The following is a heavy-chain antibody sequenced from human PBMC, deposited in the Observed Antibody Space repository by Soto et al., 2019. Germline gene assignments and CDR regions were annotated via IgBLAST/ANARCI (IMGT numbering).Heavy chain of an antibody. CDR2: IYYTGST. J-gene: IGHJ3*02. D-gene: IGHD3-22*01. CDR3: ATAVTYYYDSSGYSGAFHI. CDR1: GGYISSGGYY. Sequence: QVQLQESGPGLVKPSQTLSLTCTVSGGYISSGGYYWSWIRQHPGKGLEWIGYIYYTGSTHYHPSLKSRVTISVDTSKNQFSLKLSSVTAADTAVYYCATAVTYYYDSSGYSGAFHIWGQGTMVTVSS. V-gene: IGHV4-31*03.